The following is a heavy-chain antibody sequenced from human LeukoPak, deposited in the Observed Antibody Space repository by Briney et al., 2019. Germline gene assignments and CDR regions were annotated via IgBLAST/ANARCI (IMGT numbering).Heavy chain of an antibody. CDR2: ISGSGAST. V-gene: IGHV3-23*01. CDR3: AKDGPSGSYHKGSDY. J-gene: IGHJ4*02. D-gene: IGHD3-10*01. CDR1: GFTFSTYA. Sequence: GGSLRLSCAASGFTFSTYAMSWVRQTPEKGLEWVSAISGSGASTYYADSVKGRFTISRDSSKNTLYLQMNSLRAEDTAVYFCAKDGPSGSYHKGSDYWGQGTLVTVSS.